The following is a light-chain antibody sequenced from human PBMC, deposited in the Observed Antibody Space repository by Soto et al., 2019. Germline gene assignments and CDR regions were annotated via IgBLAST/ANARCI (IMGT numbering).Light chain of an antibody. CDR1: SSNIGAGYD. V-gene: IGLV1-40*01. J-gene: IGLJ1*01. CDR3: QSYDSSLSGPV. CDR2: GNS. Sequence: QSVLTQPPSVSGAPGQRVTISCTGSSSNIGAGYDLHWYQQLPGTAPKLLIYGNSNRPSGVPDRFSGSKSGTSASLAITGLQAEDEADYYCQSYDSSLSGPVFGSGTKVTVL.